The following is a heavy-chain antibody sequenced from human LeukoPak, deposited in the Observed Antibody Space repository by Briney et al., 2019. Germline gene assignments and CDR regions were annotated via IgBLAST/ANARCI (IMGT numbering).Heavy chain of an antibody. CDR3: ARAHDSSSCIDY. Sequence: SETLSLTCAVYGGSFSGYYWNWIRQPPGKGLEWIGEINHSGSTNYNPSLKSRVTISVDTSKNQFSLKLSSVTAADTAVYYCARAHDSSSCIDYWGQGTLVTVSS. D-gene: IGHD6-13*01. V-gene: IGHV4-34*01. J-gene: IGHJ4*02. CDR2: INHSGST. CDR1: GGSFSGYY.